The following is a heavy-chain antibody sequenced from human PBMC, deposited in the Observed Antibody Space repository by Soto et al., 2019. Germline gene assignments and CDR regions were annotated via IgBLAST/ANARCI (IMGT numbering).Heavy chain of an antibody. Sequence: QVQLVQSGAEVKKPGASVKVSCKASGYTFTRYNMHWVRQAPGQRLEWMGWINAGNGNTKYSQKFQGRVTITSDTSANTAYMELSSLISEDTAVYFCARPKDYDDCLDYWGQGTLVTVPS. V-gene: IGHV1-3*01. CDR3: ARPKDYDDCLDY. D-gene: IGHD3-22*01. J-gene: IGHJ4*02. CDR2: INAGNGNT. CDR1: GYTFTRYN.